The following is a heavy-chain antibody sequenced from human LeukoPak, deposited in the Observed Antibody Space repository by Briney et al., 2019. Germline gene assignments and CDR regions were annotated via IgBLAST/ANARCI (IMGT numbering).Heavy chain of an antibody. J-gene: IGHJ6*02. Sequence: SETLSLTCTVSGGSISSYYWSWIRQPPGRGLEWIGYIYYSGSTNYNPSLKSRVTISVDTSKNQLSLKLSSVTAADTAVYYCARVGYDILTGYSPYYYYGMDVWGQGTTVTVSS. CDR3: ARVGYDILTGYSPYYYYGMDV. V-gene: IGHV4-59*01. D-gene: IGHD3-9*01. CDR2: IYYSGST. CDR1: GGSISSYY.